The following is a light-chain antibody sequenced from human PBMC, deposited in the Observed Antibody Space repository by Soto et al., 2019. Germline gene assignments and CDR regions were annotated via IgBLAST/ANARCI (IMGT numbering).Light chain of an antibody. V-gene: IGKV1-12*01. J-gene: IGKJ4*01. CDR3: QQANSFPLT. CDR2: TAS. CDR1: QGISSR. Sequence: DIQMTQSPSSVSASVGDRATITCRASQGISSRLAWYQQKPGKAPKLLIYTASSLQSVVPSRFSGSGSGTDFTLTISSLQPEDFATYYCQQANSFPLTFGGGTKVDIK.